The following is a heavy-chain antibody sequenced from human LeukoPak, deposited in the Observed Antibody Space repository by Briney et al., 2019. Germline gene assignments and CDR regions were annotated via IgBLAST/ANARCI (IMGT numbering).Heavy chain of an antibody. CDR1: GGSISSYY. J-gene: IGHJ4*02. D-gene: IGHD1-26*01. Sequence: SETLSLTCTVSGGSISSYYWSWIRQPPGKGLEWIGYIYYSGSTNYSPSLKSRVTISVDTSKNQFSLKLSSVTAADTAVYYCARGGGWELLRNFDYWGQGTLVTVSS. V-gene: IGHV4-59*01. CDR3: ARGGGWELLRNFDY. CDR2: IYYSGST.